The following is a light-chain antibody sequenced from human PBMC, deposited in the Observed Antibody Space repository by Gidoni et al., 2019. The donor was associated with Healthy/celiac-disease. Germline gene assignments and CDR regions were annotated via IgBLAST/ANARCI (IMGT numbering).Light chain of an antibody. CDR3: QQRTNWPLT. Sequence: EIVLTQSPATLSLSPGERATLSCRASQSVSSYLAWYQQKPGQAPRLLIYDASNRATGIPVRFSGSGSGTDFTLTLSSLEPEDFVVYYCQQRTNWPLTFGGGTKVEIK. J-gene: IGKJ4*01. CDR1: QSVSSY. V-gene: IGKV3-11*01. CDR2: DAS.